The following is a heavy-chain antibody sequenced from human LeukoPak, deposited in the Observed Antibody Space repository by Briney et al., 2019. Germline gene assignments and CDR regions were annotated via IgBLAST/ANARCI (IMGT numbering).Heavy chain of an antibody. D-gene: IGHD3-10*01. CDR1: GYSLTELS. CDR2: FDPEDSET. Sequence: ASVKVSCKVSGYSLTELSIHWVRQAPGKGLEWMGGFDPEDSETIYAQKFQGRVTMTEDTSTDTAYMDLSSLRSEDTAVYYCTTDSITYYYYYMDVWGKGTTVTVSS. CDR3: TTDSITYYYYYMDV. J-gene: IGHJ6*03. V-gene: IGHV1-24*01.